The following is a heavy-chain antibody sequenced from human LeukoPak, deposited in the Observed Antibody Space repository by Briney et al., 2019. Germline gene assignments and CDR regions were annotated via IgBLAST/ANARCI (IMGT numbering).Heavy chain of an antibody. CDR1: GGTFSSYA. D-gene: IGHD6-19*01. CDR3: ARTLASIAVAGTEEGDWFDP. Sequence: GASVKVSCKASGGTFSSYAISWVRQAPGQGLEWMGGIIPIFGTANYAQKFQGRVTITADESTSTAYMELSSLRSEDTAVYYCARTLASIAVAGTEEGDWFDPWGQGTLVTVSS. J-gene: IGHJ5*02. CDR2: IIPIFGTA. V-gene: IGHV1-69*13.